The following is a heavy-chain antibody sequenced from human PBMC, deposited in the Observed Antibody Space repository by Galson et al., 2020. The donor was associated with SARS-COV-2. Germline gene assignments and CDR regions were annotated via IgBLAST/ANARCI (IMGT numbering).Heavy chain of an antibody. CDR2: IHSSGST. Sequence: SQTLSLTCTVSGGSISGHYWNWIRQPPGKGLEWIGYIHSSGSTNYNPSLKSRVTISVDTSKNQFSLKLTSVTAADTAVYYCAKGALGFWTGFYYYYMVVWGKGTTVTVSS. CDR3: AKGALGFWTGFYYYYMVV. D-gene: IGHD3-3*01. V-gene: IGHV4-4*09. J-gene: IGHJ6*03. CDR1: GGSISGHY.